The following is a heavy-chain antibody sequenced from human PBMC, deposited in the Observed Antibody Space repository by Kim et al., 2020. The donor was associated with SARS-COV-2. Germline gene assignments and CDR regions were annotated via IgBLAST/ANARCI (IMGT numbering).Heavy chain of an antibody. J-gene: IGHJ6*02. CDR3: ARGEVVPAAMFLERYYYYGMDV. D-gene: IGHD2-2*01. Sequence: SVKVSCKASGGTFSSYAISWVRQAPGQGLEWMGGIIPIFGTANYAQKFQGRVTITADESTSTAYMELSSLRSEDTAVYYCARGEVVPAAMFLERYYYYGMDVWGQGTTVTVSS. V-gene: IGHV1-69*13. CDR1: GGTFSSYA. CDR2: IIPIFGTA.